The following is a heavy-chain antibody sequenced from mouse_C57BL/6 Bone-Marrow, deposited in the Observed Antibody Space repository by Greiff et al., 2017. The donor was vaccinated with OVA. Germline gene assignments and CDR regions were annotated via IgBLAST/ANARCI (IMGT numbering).Heavy chain of an antibody. J-gene: IGHJ2*01. CDR2: IYPRSGNT. V-gene: IGHV1-81*01. CDR1: GYTFTSYG. D-gene: IGHD1-1*01. Sequence: VQLQQSGAELARPGASVKLSCKASGYTFTSYGISWVKQRTGQGLEWIGEIYPRSGNTYYNEKFKGKATLTADKSSSTAYMGLRSLQSEDSAVYFCARGGITTVEDYWGQGTTLTVSS. CDR3: ARGGITTVEDY.